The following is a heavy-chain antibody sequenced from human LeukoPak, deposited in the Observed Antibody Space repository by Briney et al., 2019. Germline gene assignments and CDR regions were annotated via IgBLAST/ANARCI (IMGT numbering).Heavy chain of an antibody. CDR1: GFTVCSNY. V-gene: IGHV3-53*01. Sequence: PGGSLRLSCAASGFTVCSNYMSWVRQAPGKGLEWVSVIYSGGSTYYADSVKGRFTISRDNSKNTLYLQMNSLRAEDTAVYYCARGYCTNGVCYDYWGQGTLVTVSS. D-gene: IGHD2-8*01. CDR3: ARGYCTNGVCYDY. CDR2: IYSGGST. J-gene: IGHJ4*02.